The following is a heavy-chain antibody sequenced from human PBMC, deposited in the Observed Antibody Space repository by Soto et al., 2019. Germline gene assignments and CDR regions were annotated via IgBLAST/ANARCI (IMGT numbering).Heavy chain of an antibody. D-gene: IGHD2-15*01. J-gene: IGHJ4*02. V-gene: IGHV1-69*13. CDR2: IIPIFGTA. CDR3: ARSDIVVVVAATLPENGPFDY. CDR1: GGTFSIYA. Sequence: GASVKVSCKASGGTFSIYAISWVRHAPGQGLEWMGGIIPIFGTANYAQKFQGRVTITADESTSTAYMELSSLRSEDTAVYYCARSDIVVVVAATLPENGPFDYWGQGTLVTVSS.